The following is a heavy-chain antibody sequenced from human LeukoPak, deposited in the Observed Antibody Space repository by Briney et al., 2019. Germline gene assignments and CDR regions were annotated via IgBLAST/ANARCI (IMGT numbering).Heavy chain of an antibody. J-gene: IGHJ4*02. CDR2: INPNSGGT. CDR1: GYTFTGYY. Sequence: ASVKVSCKASGYTFTGYYMHWVRQAPGQGLEWMGWINPNSGGTNYAQKFQGRVTMTRDTSISTAYMELSRLRSDDTAVYYCARDRYYYGSGSGYWGQGTLVTVSS. V-gene: IGHV1-2*02. CDR3: ARDRYYYGSGSGY. D-gene: IGHD3-10*01.